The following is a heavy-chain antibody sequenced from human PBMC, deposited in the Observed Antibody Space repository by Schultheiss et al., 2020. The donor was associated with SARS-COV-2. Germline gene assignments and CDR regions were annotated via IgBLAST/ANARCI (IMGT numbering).Heavy chain of an antibody. V-gene: IGHV1-69*13. CDR1: GGTFSSYA. Sequence: SVKVSCKASGGTFSSYAISWVRQAPGQGLEWMGGIIPIFGTANYAQKFQGRVTITADESTSTAYMELSSLRSEDTAVYYCAITEDIVVVPAAIHNLDYWGQGTLVTVSS. CDR2: IIPIFGTA. CDR3: AITEDIVVVPAAIHNLDY. D-gene: IGHD2-2*02. J-gene: IGHJ4*02.